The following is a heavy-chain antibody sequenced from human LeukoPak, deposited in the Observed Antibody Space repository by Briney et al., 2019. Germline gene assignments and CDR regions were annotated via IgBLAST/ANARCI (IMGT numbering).Heavy chain of an antibody. CDR3: ARGWNYAFRFDD. V-gene: IGHV3-7*01. J-gene: IGHJ4*02. CDR1: GFTFSDYW. Sequence: GGSLRLSCAASGFTFSDYWMTWVRQAPGKGLEWVAHIKQDGGEKYYVDSVKGRLTISRDNANNLVFLQMNSLRAEDTAVYYCARGWNYAFRFDDWGQGTLVTVSS. D-gene: IGHD3-3*01. CDR2: IKQDGGEK.